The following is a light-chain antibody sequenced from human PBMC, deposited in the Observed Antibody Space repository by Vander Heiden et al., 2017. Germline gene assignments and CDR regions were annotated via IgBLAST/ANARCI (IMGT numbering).Light chain of an antibody. CDR3: CSYAGSSTWV. CDR1: SSDVWSYHL. CDR2: EVS. Sequence: QSALTQPASVSGSPGQSITISCTGTSSDVWSYHLVSWYQQHPGKAPKLMIYEVSKRPSGVSNRFSGSKSGNTASLTISGLQAEDEADYYCCSYAGSSTWVFGGGTKLTVL. J-gene: IGLJ3*02. V-gene: IGLV2-23*02.